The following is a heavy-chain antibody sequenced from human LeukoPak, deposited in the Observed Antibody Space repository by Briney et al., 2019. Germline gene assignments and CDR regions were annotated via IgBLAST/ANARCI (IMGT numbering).Heavy chain of an antibody. CDR3: ARDRNDYVWGSYRDGMDV. J-gene: IGHJ6*02. V-gene: IGHV4-59*01. Sequence: SETLSLTCTVSGGSISSYYWSWIRQPPGKGLEWIGYIYYSGSTNYNPSLKSRVTISVDTSKNQFSLKLSSVTAADTAVYYCARDRNDYVWGSYRDGMDVWGQGTTVTVSS. CDR2: IYYSGST. CDR1: GGSISSYY. D-gene: IGHD3-16*02.